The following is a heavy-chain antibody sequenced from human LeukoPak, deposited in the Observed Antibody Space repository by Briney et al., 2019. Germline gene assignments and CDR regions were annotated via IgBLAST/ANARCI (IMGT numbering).Heavy chain of an antibody. D-gene: IGHD3-3*01. CDR1: GGSISSHY. CDR2: IYYSGST. J-gene: IGHJ4*02. V-gene: IGHV4-59*11. Sequence: SETLSLTCTVSGGSISSHYWSWIRQPPGKGLEWIGYIYYSGSTNYNPSLKSRVTISVDTSKNQFSLKLSSVTAADTAVHYCARDITDKTGMWGQGTLVTVSS. CDR3: ARDITDKTGM.